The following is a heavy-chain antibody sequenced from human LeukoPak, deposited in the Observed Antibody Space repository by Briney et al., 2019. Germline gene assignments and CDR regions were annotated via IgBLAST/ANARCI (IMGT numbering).Heavy chain of an antibody. D-gene: IGHD3-22*01. Sequence: GGSLRLSCAASGFTFSSYWMHWDRQAPGKGLVWVSRIKSDGSTNYADSVKGRFTISRDNAKNTVSLQMTRLRDEDTGVYYCARAPSEIGGYYPEYFRHWGQGTLVTVSS. CDR3: ARAPSEIGGYYPEYFRH. CDR2: IKSDGST. V-gene: IGHV3-74*01. CDR1: GFTFSSYW. J-gene: IGHJ1*01.